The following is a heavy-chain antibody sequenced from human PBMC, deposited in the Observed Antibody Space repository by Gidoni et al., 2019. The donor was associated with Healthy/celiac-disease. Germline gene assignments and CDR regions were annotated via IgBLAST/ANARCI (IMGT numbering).Heavy chain of an antibody. CDR1: GGTFSSYA. J-gene: IGHJ5*02. CDR2: ILPIFGTA. D-gene: IGHD2-2*01. CDR3: ARDSGGYCSSTSCYGWFDP. V-gene: IGHV1-69*01. Sequence: QVQLVQSGAEVKKPGSSVKVSCKASGGTFSSYAISWVRQAPGQGLEWMGGILPIFGTANYAQKYQGRVTITADESTSTAYMELSSLRSEDTAVYYCARDSGGYCSSTSCYGWFDPWGQGTLVTVSS.